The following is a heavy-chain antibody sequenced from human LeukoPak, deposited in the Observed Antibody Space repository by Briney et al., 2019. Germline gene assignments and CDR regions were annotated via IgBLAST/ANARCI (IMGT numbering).Heavy chain of an antibody. J-gene: IGHJ4*02. CDR1: GFTFSDYY. Sequence: PGGSLRLSCAASGFTFSDYYMSWIRQAPGKGLEWVSYISSSGSTIYYADSVKGRFTISRDNAKNSLYLQMNSLRAEDTAVYYCAKDESGYSSSWYLYWGQGTLVTVSS. D-gene: IGHD6-13*01. V-gene: IGHV3-11*04. CDR3: AKDESGYSSSWYLY. CDR2: ISSSGSTI.